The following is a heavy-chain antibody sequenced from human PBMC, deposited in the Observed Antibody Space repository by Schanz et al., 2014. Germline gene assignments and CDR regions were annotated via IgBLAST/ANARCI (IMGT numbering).Heavy chain of an antibody. CDR1: GFTFNSYA. CDR3: TRSYYDFSWGSYRFRAFDI. J-gene: IGHJ3*02. CDR2: LSGSGGST. Sequence: EEQLLQSGGGLVQPGGSLRLSCAASGFTFNSYAMTWVRQAPGKGLEWVSALSGSGGSTYYADSVKGRFTISRDNAKKTLSLQMISLRAEDTAIYFCTRSYYDFSWGSYRFRAFDIWGQGTTVIVSS. D-gene: IGHD3-16*02. V-gene: IGHV3-23*01.